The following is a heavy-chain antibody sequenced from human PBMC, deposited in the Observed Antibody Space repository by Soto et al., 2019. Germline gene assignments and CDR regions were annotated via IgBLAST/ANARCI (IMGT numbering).Heavy chain of an antibody. Sequence: QVQLVQSGAEVKKPGASVKVSCKASGYTFSSYYMHWVRQAPGQGLEWMGIINPSGGSTTYAQKFQGRXXRXRXXCTSTVYMELRSLTSEDTDVYYCARASVSGRRFDYWGEGTLVTVSS. J-gene: IGHJ4*02. V-gene: IGHV1-46*03. CDR3: ARASVSGRRFDY. CDR2: INPSGGST. D-gene: IGHD6-19*01. CDR1: GYTFSSYY.